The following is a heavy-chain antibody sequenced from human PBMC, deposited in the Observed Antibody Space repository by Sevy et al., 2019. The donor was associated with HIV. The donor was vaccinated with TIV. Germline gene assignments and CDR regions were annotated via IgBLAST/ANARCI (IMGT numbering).Heavy chain of an antibody. J-gene: IGHJ5*02. CDR2: IYTSGST. D-gene: IGHD3-10*01. CDR1: GGSISSYY. V-gene: IGHV4-4*07. Sequence: SETLSLTCTVSGGSISSYYLSWIRQPAGKGLEWVGRIYTSGSTNYNPSPRNRVTMSVDTSTNQFSLKLSSVTAADAAVYYCAGDRAVRGVITRGWFDPWGQGTLVTVSS. CDR3: AGDRAVRGVITRGWFDP.